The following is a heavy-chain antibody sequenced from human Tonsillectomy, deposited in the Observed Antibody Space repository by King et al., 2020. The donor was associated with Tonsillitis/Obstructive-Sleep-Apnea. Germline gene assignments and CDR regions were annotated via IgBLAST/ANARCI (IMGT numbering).Heavy chain of an antibody. J-gene: IGHJ3*02. D-gene: IGHD3-9*01. Sequence: VQLQQWGAGLLKPSETLSLTCAVYGGSFSGYYWSWIRQPPGKGLEWIGGINHSGSTNYNPSLKSRVTISVDTSKNQFSLKLSSVTAADTAVYYCARGRRITIPSHAFDIWGQGTMVTVSS. CDR2: INHSGST. CDR1: GGSFSGYY. CDR3: ARGRRITIPSHAFDI. V-gene: IGHV4-34*01.